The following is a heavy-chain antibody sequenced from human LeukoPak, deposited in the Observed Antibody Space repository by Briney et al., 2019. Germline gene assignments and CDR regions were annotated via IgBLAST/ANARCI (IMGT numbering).Heavy chain of an antibody. Sequence: TSETLSLTCTVSGGSISSGSYYWSWIRQPAGKGLEWIGRIYTSGSTNYNPSLKSRVTISVDTSKNQFSLKLSSVTAADTAVYYCASMYSSSWPYYYYYMDVWGKGTTVTISS. V-gene: IGHV4-61*02. CDR2: IYTSGST. CDR1: GGSISSGSYY. D-gene: IGHD6-13*01. CDR3: ASMYSSSWPYYYYYMDV. J-gene: IGHJ6*03.